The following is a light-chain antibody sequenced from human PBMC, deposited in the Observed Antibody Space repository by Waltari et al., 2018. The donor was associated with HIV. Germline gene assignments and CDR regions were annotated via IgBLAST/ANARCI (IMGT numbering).Light chain of an antibody. CDR1: SSTIGHNF. CDR3: GTWDNSLKTVV. V-gene: IGLV1-51*01. CDR2: DNN. J-gene: IGLJ2*01. Sequence: QSVLTQPPSVSAPPGQTVSISSSRFSSTIGHNFVSCHHQLTGKAPKLLIFDNNKRPSGILDRVSASKSGTSATLAITGLQTGDEGDYYCGTWDNSLKTVVFGGGTKVTVL.